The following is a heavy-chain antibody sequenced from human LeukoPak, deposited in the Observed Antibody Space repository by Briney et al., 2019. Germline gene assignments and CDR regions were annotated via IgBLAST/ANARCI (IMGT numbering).Heavy chain of an antibody. CDR2: TYYRSEWFI. CDR3: ARSSAGFDS. Sequence: SQTLSLTCAISGDSVSSNSAVWNWIRQSPSRGLEWLGRTYYRSEWFIDYAPSVKSRISINPDASKNPFSLQLDSVAPEDTAVYYCARSSAGFDSWGQGTLVTVSS. V-gene: IGHV6-1*01. J-gene: IGHJ5*01. D-gene: IGHD3-16*01. CDR1: GDSVSSNSAV.